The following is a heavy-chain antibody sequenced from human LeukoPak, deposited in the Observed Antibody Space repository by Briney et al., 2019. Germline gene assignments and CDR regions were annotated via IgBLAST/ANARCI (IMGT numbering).Heavy chain of an antibody. J-gene: IGHJ6*02. CDR2: IYYGGST. D-gene: IGHD6-13*01. CDR3: ARDVGGSSWYAYGMGV. CDR1: GGSISSYY. Sequence: SETLSLTCTVSGGSISSYYWSRIRQPPGKGLEWIGYIYYGGSTNYNPSLKSRVTISVDTSKNQFSLKLSSVTAADTAVYYCARDVGGSSWYAYGMGVWGQGTTVTVSS. V-gene: IGHV4-59*01.